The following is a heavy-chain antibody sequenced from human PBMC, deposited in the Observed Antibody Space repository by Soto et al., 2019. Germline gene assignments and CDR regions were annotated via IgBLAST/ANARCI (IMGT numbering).Heavy chain of an antibody. D-gene: IGHD4-4*01. V-gene: IGHV3-30-3*01. CDR1: VFTFSSYA. J-gene: IGHJ6*01. CDR3: ARERGDSNYYYSYYGMEV. Sequence: GGSLRLSCAASVFTFSSYAMHCVRHSPGKWLEWVAVISYDGSNKYYADSVKGRFTISRDNSKNTLYLQMNSLRAEDTAVYYCARERGDSNYYYSYYGMEVWGQGTTVNVSS. CDR2: ISYDGSNK.